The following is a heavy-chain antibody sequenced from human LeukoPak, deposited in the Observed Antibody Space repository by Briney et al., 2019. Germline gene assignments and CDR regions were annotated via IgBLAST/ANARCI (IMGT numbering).Heavy chain of an antibody. Sequence: GGSLRLSCAASGFTFSSYSMNWVRQAPGKGLEWVSSISSSSYIYYADSVKGRFTFSRDNAKNSLYLQMNSLRAEDTAVYYCARVWLYCSSTSCHGDYWGQGTLVTVSS. J-gene: IGHJ4*02. D-gene: IGHD2-2*01. V-gene: IGHV3-21*01. CDR1: GFTFSSYS. CDR3: ARVWLYCSSTSCHGDY. CDR2: ISSSSYI.